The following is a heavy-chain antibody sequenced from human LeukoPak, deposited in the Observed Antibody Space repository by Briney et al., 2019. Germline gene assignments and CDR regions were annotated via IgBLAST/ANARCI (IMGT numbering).Heavy chain of an antibody. Sequence: GGSLRLSCAAPGFTFSDSWMSWVRQAPGKGLEWVANMNQDGSAKGYVDSVKGRFTISRDNARNSLYLQMSSLRPEDTAVYYCATYTHWVAGDVWGQGTTVTVSS. CDR2: MNQDGSAK. CDR3: ATYTHWVAGDV. V-gene: IGHV3-7*01. CDR1: GFTFSDSW. J-gene: IGHJ6*02. D-gene: IGHD3-16*01.